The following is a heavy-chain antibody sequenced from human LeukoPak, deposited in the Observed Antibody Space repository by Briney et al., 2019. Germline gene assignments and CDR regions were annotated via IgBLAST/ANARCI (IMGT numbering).Heavy chain of an antibody. CDR1: GGTFSSYA. V-gene: IGHV1-69*05. CDR3: ARDQGDGSPFDY. CDR2: IIPIFGTA. D-gene: IGHD5-24*01. Sequence: RASVKVSCKASGGTFSSYAISWVRQAPGQGLKWMGGIIPIFGTANYAQKFQGRVTITTDESTSTAYMELSSLRSEDTAVYYCARDQGDGSPFDYWGQGTLVTVSS. J-gene: IGHJ4*02.